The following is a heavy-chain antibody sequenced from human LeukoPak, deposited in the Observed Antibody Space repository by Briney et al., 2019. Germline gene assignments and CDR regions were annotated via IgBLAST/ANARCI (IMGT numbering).Heavy chain of an antibody. Sequence: ASVKVSCKASGGTFSSYAISWVRQAPGQGLEWMGRIIPILGIANYAQKFQGRVTITADKSTSTAYMELSSLRSEDTAVYYCARGARQQWLVSYYYYYGMDVWGQGTTVTVSS. CDR3: ARGARQQWLVSYYYYYGMDV. CDR1: GGTFSSYA. V-gene: IGHV1-69*04. J-gene: IGHJ6*02. D-gene: IGHD6-19*01. CDR2: IIPILGIA.